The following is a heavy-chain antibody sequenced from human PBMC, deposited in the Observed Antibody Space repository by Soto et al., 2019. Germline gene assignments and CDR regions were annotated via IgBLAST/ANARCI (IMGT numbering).Heavy chain of an antibody. J-gene: IGHJ3*02. Sequence: QEQLVESGGGLVKPGGSLRLSCAASGFTFSDYSMSWIRQAPGKGLEWISYIRSTDSSLFYADSVKGRFTISRDNARSSLYLQMDSLRAEDTAVYYCARRSAVTTSHSFDIWGQGTMVTASS. D-gene: IGHD4-17*01. CDR2: IRSTDSSL. CDR1: GFTFSDYS. CDR3: ARRSAVTTSHSFDI. V-gene: IGHV3-11*01.